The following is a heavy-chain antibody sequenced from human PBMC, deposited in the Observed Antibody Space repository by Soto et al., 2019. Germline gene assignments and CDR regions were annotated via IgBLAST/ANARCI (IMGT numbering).Heavy chain of an antibody. D-gene: IGHD6-13*01. Sequence: QVQLQESGPGLVKPSETLSLTCTVSGGSISPYYWSWILQPPGKGLEWIGYIYYSGNTNYNPSLESRVTISVDTSRNQFSLKLTSVTAADTAVYYCARKGAAASYSHYYMDVWGRGTTVTVSS. CDR1: GGSISPYY. CDR2: IYYSGNT. CDR3: ARKGAAASYSHYYMDV. J-gene: IGHJ6*03. V-gene: IGHV4-59*01.